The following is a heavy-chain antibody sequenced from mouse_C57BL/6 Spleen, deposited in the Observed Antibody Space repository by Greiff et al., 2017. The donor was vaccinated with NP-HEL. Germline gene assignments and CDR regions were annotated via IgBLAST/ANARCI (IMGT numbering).Heavy chain of an antibody. V-gene: IGHV1-22*01. CDR1: GYTFTDYN. CDR3: ARERTTVVAADYAKDY. J-gene: IGHJ4*01. Sequence: VQLQQSGPELVKPGASVKMSCKASGYTFTDYNMHWVKQSHGKSLEWIGYINPNNGGTSYNQKFKGKATLTVNKSSSTAYMELRSLTSEDSEVDYCARERTTVVAADYAKDYWGQGASVTVST. CDR2: INPNNGGT. D-gene: IGHD1-1*01.